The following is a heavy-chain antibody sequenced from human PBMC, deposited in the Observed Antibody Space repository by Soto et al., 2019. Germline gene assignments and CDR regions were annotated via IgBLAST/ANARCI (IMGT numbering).Heavy chain of an antibody. V-gene: IGHV4-59*02. CDR3: ARDHKKTQFRSGGRCYHWFDP. Sequence: XGTLSLTFTVSGGSVNNYYGTWIRQPPGKGLEWIGCIYYSGSTIYNPSLKSRVSISVDTSKNHFSLRLSSVTAADTAVYYCARDHKKTQFRSGGRCYHWFDPWGQGTLVTVSS. CDR1: GGSVNNYY. CDR2: IYYSGST. D-gene: IGHD2-15*01. J-gene: IGHJ5*02.